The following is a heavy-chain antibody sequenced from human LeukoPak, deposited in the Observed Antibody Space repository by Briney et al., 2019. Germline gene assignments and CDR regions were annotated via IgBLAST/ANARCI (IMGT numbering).Heavy chain of an antibody. CDR1: GFTFSGHN. J-gene: IGHJ4*02. Sequence: SGGSLRLSCAASGFTFSGHNMYWVRQAPGKGLEWISFVSISSGTIYYADSVKGRFRISRDNAKSSLDLEMNSLRAEDTAAYYCARAMSTFGGVRNYFDSWGQGTLVTVSS. CDR3: ARAMSTFGGVRNYFDS. V-gene: IGHV3-48*04. D-gene: IGHD3-16*01. CDR2: VSISSGTI.